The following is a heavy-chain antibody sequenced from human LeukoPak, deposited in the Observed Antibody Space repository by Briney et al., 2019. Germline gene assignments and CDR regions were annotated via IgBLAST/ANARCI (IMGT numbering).Heavy chain of an antibody. CDR2: IYYSGST. J-gene: IGHJ6*02. Sequence: SETLSLTCTVSGVSISSYYWSWIRQPPGKGLEWIGYIYYSGSTNYNPSLKSRVTISVDTSKNQFSLKLSSVTAADTAVYYCARVFFGKAAGTPGYYYYGMDVWGQGTTVTVSS. V-gene: IGHV4-59*01. CDR3: ARVFFGKAAGTPGYYYYGMDV. D-gene: IGHD6-13*01. CDR1: GVSISSYY.